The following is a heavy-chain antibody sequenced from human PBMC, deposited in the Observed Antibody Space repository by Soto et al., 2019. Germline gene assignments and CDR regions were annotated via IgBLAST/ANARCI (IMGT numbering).Heavy chain of an antibody. V-gene: IGHV3-21*01. J-gene: IGHJ4*02. Sequence: GGSLRLSCAASGFTFSSYSMNWVRQAPGKGLEWVSSISSSSSYIYYADSVKGRFTISRDNAKNSLYLQMNSLRAEDTAVYYCARDALRGCSSTSCDYQHFDYWGQGTLVTVSS. D-gene: IGHD2-2*01. CDR3: ARDALRGCSSTSCDYQHFDY. CDR2: ISSSSSYI. CDR1: GFTFSSYS.